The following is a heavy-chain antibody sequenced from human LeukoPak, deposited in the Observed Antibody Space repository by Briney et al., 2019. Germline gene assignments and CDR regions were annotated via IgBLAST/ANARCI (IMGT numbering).Heavy chain of an antibody. D-gene: IGHD3-22*01. CDR2: ISAYNGHT. Sequence: ASVKVSCKASGYSFTNYGISWVRQAPGQGLEWMGWISAYNGHTNYAQKLQGRVTMTTDTSTSTLYMELRSLRSDDTAVYYCARDGHRRYHYDSSGREDAFDIWGQGTVVTVSS. CDR3: ARDGHRRYHYDSSGREDAFDI. CDR1: GYSFTNYG. V-gene: IGHV1-18*04. J-gene: IGHJ3*02.